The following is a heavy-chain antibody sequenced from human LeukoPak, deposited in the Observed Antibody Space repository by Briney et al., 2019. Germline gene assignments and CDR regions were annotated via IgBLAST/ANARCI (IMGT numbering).Heavy chain of an antibody. CDR2: ISYDGSNK. V-gene: IGHV3-30-3*01. D-gene: IGHD2-2*01. CDR3: AKVVVPAAIKLYAFDI. CDR1: GFTFSSYA. J-gene: IGHJ3*02. Sequence: GRSLRLSCAASGFTFSSYAMHWVRQAPGKGLEWVAVISYDGSNKYYADSVKGRFTISRDNSKNTLYLQMNSLRAEDTAVYYCAKVVVPAAIKLYAFDIWGQGTMVTVSS.